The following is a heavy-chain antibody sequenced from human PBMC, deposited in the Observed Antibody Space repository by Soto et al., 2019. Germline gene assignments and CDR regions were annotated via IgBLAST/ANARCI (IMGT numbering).Heavy chain of an antibody. D-gene: IGHD4-17*01. Sequence: EVQLVESGGGLVQPGGSLRLSCAAAGFTFSTNDMHWVRQGPGKGLEWVSGSGRVGDTYYAGSVKGRFTVSREDAKNSLYLQMNSLRAEDTAVYYCARLNTGWYFDFWGRGTLVTVSS. V-gene: IGHV3-13*01. CDR2: SGRVGDT. CDR1: GFTFSTND. CDR3: ARLNTGWYFDF. J-gene: IGHJ2*01.